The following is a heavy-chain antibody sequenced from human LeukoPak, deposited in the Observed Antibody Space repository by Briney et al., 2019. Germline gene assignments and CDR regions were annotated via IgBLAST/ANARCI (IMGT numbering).Heavy chain of an antibody. CDR1: GFTFSSYA. CDR3: AREGIAAAVYDY. CDR2: ISGSGGST. V-gene: IGHV3-23*01. D-gene: IGHD6-13*01. J-gene: IGHJ4*02. Sequence: GGSLRLSCAASGFTFSSYAMSWVRQAPGKGLEWVSSISGSGGSTYYADSVKGRFTISRDNAKNSLYLQMNSLRAEDTAVYYCAREGIAAAVYDYWGQGTLVTVSS.